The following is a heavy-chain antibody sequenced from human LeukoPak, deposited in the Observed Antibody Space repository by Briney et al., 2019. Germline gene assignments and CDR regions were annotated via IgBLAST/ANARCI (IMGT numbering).Heavy chain of an antibody. CDR3: ARHIRITIFGVVTKTEGFDP. J-gene: IGHJ5*02. Sequence: SETLSLTCAVYGGSFSGYYWSWIRQPPGKGLEWIGEINHSGGTNYNPSLKSRVTISVDPSKNQFSLKLSSVTAADTAVYYCARHIRITIFGVVTKTEGFDPWGQGTLVTVSS. CDR1: GGSFSGYY. V-gene: IGHV4-34*01. CDR2: INHSGGT. D-gene: IGHD3-3*01.